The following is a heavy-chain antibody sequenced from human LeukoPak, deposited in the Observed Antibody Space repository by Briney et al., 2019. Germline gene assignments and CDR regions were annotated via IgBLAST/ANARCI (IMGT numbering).Heavy chain of an antibody. V-gene: IGHV1-18*01. Sequence: GASVKVSCKASGYTFTSYGISWVRQAPGQGLEWMGWISVDNENTNYAQNPQGRVTMTTDTSTSTAYMELRSLRSDDTAVYYCARVDSRSWYGGVGWFDPWGQGTLVTVSS. J-gene: IGHJ5*02. CDR3: ARVDSRSWYGGVGWFDP. D-gene: IGHD6-13*01. CDR2: ISVDNENT. CDR1: GYTFTSYG.